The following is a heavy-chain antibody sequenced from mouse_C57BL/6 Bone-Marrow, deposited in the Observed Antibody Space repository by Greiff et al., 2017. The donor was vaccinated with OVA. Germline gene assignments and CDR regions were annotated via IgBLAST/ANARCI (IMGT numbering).Heavy chain of an antibody. Sequence: QVQLQQSGAELARPGASVKLSCTASGYTFTSYGISWVKQRTGQGLEWIGEIYPRSGNTYYNEKFKGKATLTADKSSSTAYMELRSLTSEDSAVYFCARAYYSNYLWFAYWGQGTLVTVSA. V-gene: IGHV1-81*01. CDR2: IYPRSGNT. CDR3: ARAYYSNYLWFAY. D-gene: IGHD2-5*01. CDR1: GYTFTSYG. J-gene: IGHJ3*01.